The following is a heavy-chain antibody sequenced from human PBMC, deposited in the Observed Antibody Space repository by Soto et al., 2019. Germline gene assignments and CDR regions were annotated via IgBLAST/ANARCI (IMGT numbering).Heavy chain of an antibody. D-gene: IGHD3-9*01. Sequence: ASVKVSCKASGFTFTSSAVQWVRQARGQRLEWIGWIVVGSGNTNYAQKFQERVTITRDMSTSTAYMELSSLRSEDTAVYYCAALHYDILTGTGYYGMDVWGQGTTVTVSS. J-gene: IGHJ6*02. V-gene: IGHV1-58*01. CDR3: AALHYDILTGTGYYGMDV. CDR1: GFTFTSSA. CDR2: IVVGSGNT.